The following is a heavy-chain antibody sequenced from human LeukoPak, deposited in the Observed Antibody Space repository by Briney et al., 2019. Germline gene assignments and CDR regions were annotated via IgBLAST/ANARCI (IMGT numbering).Heavy chain of an antibody. Sequence: SETLSLTCAVSGGSISSGGYSWSWIRQPPGKGLEWIGYIYHSGSTYYNPSLKSRVTISVDRSKNQFSLKLSSVTAAGTAVYYCASSERGRYCSGGSCQPDAFDIWGQGTMVTVSS. V-gene: IGHV4-30-2*01. D-gene: IGHD2-15*01. CDR2: IYHSGST. J-gene: IGHJ3*02. CDR1: GGSISSGGYS. CDR3: ASSERGRYCSGGSCQPDAFDI.